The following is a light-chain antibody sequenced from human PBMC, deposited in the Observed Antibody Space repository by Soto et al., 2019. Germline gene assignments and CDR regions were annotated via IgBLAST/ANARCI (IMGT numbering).Light chain of an antibody. CDR3: QQRHNLPHT. CDR1: QDVRKY. Sequence: DIQMTQSPSSLSASVGDRVTITCQAIQDVRKYLSWYQQKARKAPKLLIYDASNLETGVPSRFSGSGSGTDFTFTISSLQPEDIATYYCQQRHNLPHTFGPGTKVDIK. V-gene: IGKV1-33*01. J-gene: IGKJ3*01. CDR2: DAS.